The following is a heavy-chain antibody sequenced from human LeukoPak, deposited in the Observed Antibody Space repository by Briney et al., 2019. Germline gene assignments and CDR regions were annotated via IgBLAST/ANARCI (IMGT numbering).Heavy chain of an antibody. J-gene: IGHJ4*02. CDR1: GDSVSSNSAA. CDR2: TYYRSKWYN. D-gene: IGHD3-9*01. V-gene: IGHV6-1*01. Sequence: SQTLSLTCAISGDSVSSNSAAWNWIRQSPSRGLEWLGSTYYRSKWYNDYAVSGKSRITINPDTSKNQFSLQLNSVTPEDTAVYYCARGWSILTGYSVDYYFDYWGQGTLVTVSS. CDR3: ARGWSILTGYSVDYYFDY.